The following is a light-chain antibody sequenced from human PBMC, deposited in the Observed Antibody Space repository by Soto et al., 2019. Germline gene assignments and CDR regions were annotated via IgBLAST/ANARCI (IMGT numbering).Light chain of an antibody. V-gene: IGKV3D-15*01. J-gene: IGKJ1*01. CDR3: QQYNKWPLT. CDR2: GAS. CDR1: QSVDSN. Sequence: EIVMTQSPATLSVSPGDGATLSCRASQSVDSNLAWYQQKPGQTPRLLMYGASTRPTGIPARFSGSGSGTEFTLTISSLQSEDFTVYYCQQYNKWPLTFGQGTKVDIK.